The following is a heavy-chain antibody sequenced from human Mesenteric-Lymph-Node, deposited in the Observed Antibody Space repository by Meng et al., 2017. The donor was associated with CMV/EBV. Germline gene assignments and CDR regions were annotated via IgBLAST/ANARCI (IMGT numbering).Heavy chain of an antibody. CDR3: ARTGGNWFDA. CDR1: CGSINSGGYY. Sequence: LTCTVSCGSINSGGYYWRWIRQPPGKGLEWIGHTYYSGTTYYSPSLKSRVTILLDTSKNQFSLSLTSMTAADTAVYYCARTGGNWFDAWGQGTLVTVSS. J-gene: IGHJ5*02. V-gene: IGHV4-30-4*08. CDR2: TYYSGTT. D-gene: IGHD2-15*01.